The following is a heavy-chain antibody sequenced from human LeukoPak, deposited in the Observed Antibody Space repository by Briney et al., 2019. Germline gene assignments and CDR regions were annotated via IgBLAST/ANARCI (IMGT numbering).Heavy chain of an antibody. CDR1: GFTFSSYA. Sequence: GGSLRLSCAASGFTFSSYAMSWVRQAPGKGLEWVSAISGSGGSTYYADSVKGRFTISRDNSKNTLYLQMNSLRAEDTAVYYCARDGGGYCSSTSCLYYYYGMDVWGQGTTVTVSS. CDR2: ISGSGGST. V-gene: IGHV3-23*01. D-gene: IGHD2-2*01. CDR3: ARDGGGYCSSTSCLYYYYGMDV. J-gene: IGHJ6*02.